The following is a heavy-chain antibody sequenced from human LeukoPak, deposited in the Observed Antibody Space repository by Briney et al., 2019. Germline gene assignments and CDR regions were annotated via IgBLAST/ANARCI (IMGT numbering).Heavy chain of an antibody. CDR2: ISNGGGYI. V-gene: IGHV3-21*04. J-gene: IGHJ4*02. CDR1: GFIFSSYN. CDR3: AKPTYYGSGSYPLDY. D-gene: IGHD3-10*01. Sequence: PGGSLRLSCAASGFIFSSYNMNWVRQAPGKGLEWVSSISNGGGYIYYEDSVKGRFTISRDNSKNTLYLQMNSLRAEDTAVYYCAKPTYYGSGSYPLDYWGQGTLVTVSS.